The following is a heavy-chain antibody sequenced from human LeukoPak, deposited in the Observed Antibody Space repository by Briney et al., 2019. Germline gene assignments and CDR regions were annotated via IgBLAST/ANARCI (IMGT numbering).Heavy chain of an antibody. V-gene: IGHV4-34*01. J-gene: IGHJ4*02. CDR1: GGSFSGYY. CDR3: ARGLKGYRAAAGTGY. CDR2: INHSGST. D-gene: IGHD6-13*01. Sequence: PSETLSLTCAVYGGSFSGYYWSWIRQPPGKGLEWIGEINHSGSTNYNPSLKSRVTISVDTSKNQFSLKLSSVTAADTAVYYCARGLKGYRAAAGTGYWGQGTLVTVSS.